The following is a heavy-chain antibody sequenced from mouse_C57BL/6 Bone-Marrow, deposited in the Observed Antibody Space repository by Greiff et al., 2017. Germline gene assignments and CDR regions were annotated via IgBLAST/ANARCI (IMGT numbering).Heavy chain of an antibody. V-gene: IGHV1-50*01. CDR3: ARSGGFSN. CDR2: IDPSDSYT. Sequence: QVQLQQPGAELVKPGASVKLSCKASGYTFTSYWMQWVKQRPGQGLEWIGEIDPSDSYTNYNQKFKGKATLTVDTSSSTAYMQLSSLTSEDSAVYYCARSGGFSNWGQGTLVTVSA. CDR1: GYTFTSYW. J-gene: IGHJ3*02.